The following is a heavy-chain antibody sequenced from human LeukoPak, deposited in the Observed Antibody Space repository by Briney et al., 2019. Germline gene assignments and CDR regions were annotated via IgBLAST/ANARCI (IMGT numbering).Heavy chain of an antibody. D-gene: IGHD6-6*01. J-gene: IGHJ4*02. CDR2: ISGSGGST. CDR3: ARGSYSSSWDYFDY. Sequence: GGSLRLSCAASGFTFSSYAMSWVRQAPGKGLEWVSAISGSGGSTHYADSVKGRFTISRDNAYNSLYLQMNSLRAEDTAVYYCARGSYSSSWDYFDYWGQGTLVTVSS. V-gene: IGHV3-23*01. CDR1: GFTFSSYA.